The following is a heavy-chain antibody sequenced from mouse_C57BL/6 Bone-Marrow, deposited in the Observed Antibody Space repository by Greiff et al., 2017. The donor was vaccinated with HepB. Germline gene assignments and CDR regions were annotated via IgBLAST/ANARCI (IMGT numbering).Heavy chain of an antibody. CDR2: ISYDCSN. Sequence: EVKLMESGPGLVKPSQSLSLTCSVTGYSITSGYSWNWIRQFPGNKLEWMGYISYDCSNHYNPSLKNLISITRDTSKNQFFRKLNSVTTEDTATYDCARDDDPFAYWGQGTLVTVSA. D-gene: IGHD2-12*01. CDR1: GYSITSGYS. J-gene: IGHJ3*01. CDR3: ARDDDPFAY. V-gene: IGHV3-6*01.